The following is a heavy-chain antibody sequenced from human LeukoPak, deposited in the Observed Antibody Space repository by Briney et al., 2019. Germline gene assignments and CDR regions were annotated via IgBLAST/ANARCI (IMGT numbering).Heavy chain of an antibody. V-gene: IGHV4-30-2*01. Sequence: SETLSLTCAVSGGSISSGGYSWSWIRQPPGKGLEWIGYIYHSGSTYYNPSLKSRVTISVDRSKNQFSLKLSSVTAADTAVYYCAREDSGSDQKWFDPWGQGTLVTVSS. D-gene: IGHD1-26*01. J-gene: IGHJ5*02. CDR2: IYHSGST. CDR3: AREDSGSDQKWFDP. CDR1: GGSISSGGYS.